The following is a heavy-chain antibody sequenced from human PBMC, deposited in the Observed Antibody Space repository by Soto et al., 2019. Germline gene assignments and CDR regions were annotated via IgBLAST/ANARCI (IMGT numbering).Heavy chain of an antibody. Sequence: ASVKVSCKASGYSFITSYYMHWVRQAPGQGLEWMGIVNPTGSMTKYSQRFQGRLTMTRDTSTSTDYMELTTLTSEDTAVYFCARDTGYDHDAFDIWGQGTMVTVSS. D-gene: IGHD5-12*01. CDR3: ARDTGYDHDAFDI. CDR2: VNPTGSMT. V-gene: IGHV1-46*01. J-gene: IGHJ3*02. CDR1: GYSFITSYY.